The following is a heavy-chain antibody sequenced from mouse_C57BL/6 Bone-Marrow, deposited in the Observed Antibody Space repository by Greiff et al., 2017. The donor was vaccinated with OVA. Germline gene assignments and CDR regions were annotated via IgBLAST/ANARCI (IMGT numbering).Heavy chain of an antibody. CDR3: ARDRVAWFAY. Sequence: EVQLVESGGGLVKPGGSLKLSCAASGFTFSSYAMSWVRQTPEKRLEWVATISDGGSYTYYPDNVKGRFTISRDNAKNNLYLQMSHLKSEDTAMYSCARDRVAWFAYWGQGTLVTVSA. CDR1: GFTFSSYA. D-gene: IGHD1-1*02. V-gene: IGHV5-4*01. J-gene: IGHJ3*01. CDR2: ISDGGSYT.